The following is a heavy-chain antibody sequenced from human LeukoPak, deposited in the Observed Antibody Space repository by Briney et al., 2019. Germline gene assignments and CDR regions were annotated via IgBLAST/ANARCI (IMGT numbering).Heavy chain of an antibody. CDR1: GFTFDDYA. J-gene: IGHJ3*02. Sequence: GRSLRLSCAASGFTFDDYAMHWVRQAPGKGLEWVSGISWNSGSIGYADSVKGRFTISRDNAENSLYLQMNSLRAEDTALYYCAKAIAAAVRFAFDIWGQGTMVTVSS. CDR2: ISWNSGSI. CDR3: AKAIAAAVRFAFDI. V-gene: IGHV3-9*01. D-gene: IGHD6-13*01.